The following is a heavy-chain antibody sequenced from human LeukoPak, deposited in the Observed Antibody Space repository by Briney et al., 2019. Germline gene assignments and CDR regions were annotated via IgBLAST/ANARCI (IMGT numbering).Heavy chain of an antibody. J-gene: IGHJ4*02. CDR1: GFTFTNYW. Sequence: GGSLRLSCAASGFTFTNYWMHWVRQAPGKGLVWVSRIKSDGSRTDYADSVKGRFIISRDNAKNTLYLQMNSLRAEDTAVYYCARELPFDYWGQGTLVTVSS. D-gene: IGHD2-15*01. V-gene: IGHV3-74*01. CDR3: ARELPFDY. CDR2: IKSDGSRT.